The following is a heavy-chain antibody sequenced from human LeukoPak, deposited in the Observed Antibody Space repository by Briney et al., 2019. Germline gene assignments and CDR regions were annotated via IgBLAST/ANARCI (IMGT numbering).Heavy chain of an antibody. CDR3: ARDIDTSSHYGWFDP. V-gene: IGHV3-33*01. CDR2: VWSHGRSE. CDR1: GFTFSNYG. J-gene: IGHJ5*02. D-gene: IGHD3-22*01. Sequence: GRSLRLSCAASGFTFSNYGIHWVRQAPGKGLEWVSVVWSHGRSEYYADSVKGRFTISRDNSKNTVSLQMNSLRAEDTAVYYCARDIDTSSHYGWFDPWGQRTLVIVSS.